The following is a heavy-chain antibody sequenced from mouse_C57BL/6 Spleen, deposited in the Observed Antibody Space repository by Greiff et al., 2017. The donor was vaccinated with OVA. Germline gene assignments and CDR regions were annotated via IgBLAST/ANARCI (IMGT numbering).Heavy chain of an antibody. CDR1: GYTFTNYW. Sequence: QVKLLQSGAELVRPGTSVKMSCKASGYTFTNYWIGWAQQRPGHGLEWIGDIYPGGGYTNYTETFTGKATLTASKSASTAYMQFSSLTSEDSASYYCARGEGYAMDYWGQGTSVTVSS. CDR2: IYPGGGYT. V-gene: IGHV1-63*01. J-gene: IGHJ4*01. CDR3: ARGEGYAMDY.